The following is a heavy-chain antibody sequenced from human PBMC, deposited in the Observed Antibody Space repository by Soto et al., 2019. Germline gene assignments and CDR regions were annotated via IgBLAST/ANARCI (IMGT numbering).Heavy chain of an antibody. V-gene: IGHV1-2*04. D-gene: IGHD3-3*01. J-gene: IGHJ6*02. CDR2: INPNSGDT. Sequence: VQLVQSGAEVKSPGASVRVSCTTSGYTFTGYFIHWVRQAPGQGLEWMGLINPNSGDTSYSQKFQGWVTMVRDTSISTAYMELRRLRSDDTAVYYCARATAYDFWSGYYRSYGLDVWGQGTTVTV. CDR3: ARATAYDFWSGYYRSYGLDV. CDR1: GYTFTGYF.